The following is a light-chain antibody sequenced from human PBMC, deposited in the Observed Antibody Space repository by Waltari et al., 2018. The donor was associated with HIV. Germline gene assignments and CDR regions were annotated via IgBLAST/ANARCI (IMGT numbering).Light chain of an antibody. CDR2: DDT. CDR1: NIAVKT. V-gene: IGLV3-21*02. Sequence: SYVLTQAPSLSVAPGQAASITCGGNNIAVKTVHWYQQRAGQAPVLVVHDDTDRPSGIPERFSGSNSGNTATLTISRVEAGDEADYYCQVWDESSEHVVFGGGTKVTVL. CDR3: QVWDESSEHVV. J-gene: IGLJ2*01.